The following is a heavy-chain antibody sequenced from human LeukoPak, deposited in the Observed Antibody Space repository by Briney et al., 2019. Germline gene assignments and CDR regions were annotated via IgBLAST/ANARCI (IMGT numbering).Heavy chain of an antibody. Sequence: GASVKVSCKASGYTFTSYDINWVRQATGQGLEWMGWMNPNSGNTGYAQKFQGRVTMTRNTSISTAYMELSSLRSEDTAVYYCARSRVPAARRSSRLFDYWGQGTLVTVSS. J-gene: IGHJ4*02. CDR2: MNPNSGNT. V-gene: IGHV1-8*01. CDR1: GYTFTSYD. CDR3: ARSRVPAARRSSRLFDY. D-gene: IGHD2-2*01.